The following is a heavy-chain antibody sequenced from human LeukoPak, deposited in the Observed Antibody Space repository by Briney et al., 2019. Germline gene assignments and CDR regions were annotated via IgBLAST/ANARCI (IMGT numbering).Heavy chain of an antibody. CDR1: GFTFSSYS. CDR3: ATSIAVAGRGVFDY. D-gene: IGHD6-19*01. J-gene: IGHJ4*02. CDR2: ISSSSSYI. Sequence: GGSLRLSCAASGFTFSSYSINWVRQAPGKGLEWVSSISSSSSYIYYADSVKGRFTISRDNAKNSLYLQMNSLRAEDTAVYYCATSIAVAGRGVFDYWGQGTLVTVSS. V-gene: IGHV3-21*01.